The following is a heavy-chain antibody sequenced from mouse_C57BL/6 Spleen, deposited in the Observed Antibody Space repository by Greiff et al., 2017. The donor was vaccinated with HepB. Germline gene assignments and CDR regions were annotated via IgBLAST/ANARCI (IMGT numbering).Heavy chain of an antibody. Sequence: VHVKQSGPVLVKPGASVKMSCKASGYTFTDYYMNWVKQSHGKSLEWIGVINPYNGGTSYNQKFKGKATLTVDKSSSTAYMELNSLTSEDSAVYYCARTLYYYGSRDYAMDYWGQGTSVTVSS. D-gene: IGHD1-1*01. CDR3: ARTLYYYGSRDYAMDY. J-gene: IGHJ4*01. V-gene: IGHV1-19*01. CDR2: INPYNGGT. CDR1: GYTFTDYY.